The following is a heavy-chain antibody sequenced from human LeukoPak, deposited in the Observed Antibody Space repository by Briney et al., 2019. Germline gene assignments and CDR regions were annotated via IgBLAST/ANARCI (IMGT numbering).Heavy chain of an antibody. CDR2: LNLDGSDK. CDR3: AKGKRYPDY. CDR1: GFTFSESW. J-gene: IGHJ4*02. D-gene: IGHD1-1*01. Sequence: GGSLRLSCVVSGFTFSESWMSWVRQAPGKGLGWVASLNLDGSDKXXXDSVKGRFTISRDNAKNSLYLQMDSLRVEDTAVYYCAKGKRYPDYWGQGTLVTVSS. V-gene: IGHV3-7*03.